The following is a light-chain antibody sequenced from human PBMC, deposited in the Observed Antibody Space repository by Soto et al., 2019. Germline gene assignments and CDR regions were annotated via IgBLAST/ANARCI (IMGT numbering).Light chain of an antibody. CDR2: DVS. CDR3: CSYVGGDSYV. Sequence: QSVLTQPRSVSGSPGQSVTVSCIGTSSDVGGFNSVSWYQQHPGKAPKLMIYDVSKRPSGVPDRFSGSKSGNTASLTISGLQAEDEADYYCCSYVGGDSYVFGTGTKLTVL. J-gene: IGLJ1*01. CDR1: SSDVGGFNS. V-gene: IGLV2-11*01.